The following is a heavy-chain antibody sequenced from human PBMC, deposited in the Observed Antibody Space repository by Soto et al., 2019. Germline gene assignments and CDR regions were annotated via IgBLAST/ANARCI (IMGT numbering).Heavy chain of an antibody. Sequence: ETLSLTCTVSGGSISSFYWSWIRQPPGKGLEWIGYIYYSGSTNYNPSLKSRVTISVDTSKNQFSLKLSSVTAADPAVFYCAREQVPAALLGGSAPWGKGTRVTV. J-gene: IGHJ5*02. V-gene: IGHV4-59*12. CDR3: AREQVPAALLGGSAP. D-gene: IGHD2-2*01. CDR2: IYYSGST. CDR1: GGSISSFY.